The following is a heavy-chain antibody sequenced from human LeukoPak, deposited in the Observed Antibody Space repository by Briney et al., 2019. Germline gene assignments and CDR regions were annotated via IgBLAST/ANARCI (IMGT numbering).Heavy chain of an antibody. V-gene: IGHV3-23*01. J-gene: IGHJ4*02. CDR2: ISGGGVST. Sequence: GGSLRLSCAASGFTFNNYAVGWVRQAPGKGLEWVSAISGGGVSTYYADSVKGRFTISRDNSKTTLYLQMNGLRAEDTAVYYCAKNVNGGNWYYFDHWGQGTLVAVSS. D-gene: IGHD1-20*01. CDR1: GFTFNNYA. CDR3: AKNVNGGNWYYFDH.